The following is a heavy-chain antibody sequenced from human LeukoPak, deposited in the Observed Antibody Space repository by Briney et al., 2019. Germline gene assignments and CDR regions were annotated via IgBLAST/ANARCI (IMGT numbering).Heavy chain of an antibody. J-gene: IGHJ5*02. CDR3: ARDLGTHYDILTGPIDP. V-gene: IGHV4-59*12. Sequence: PSETLSLTCTVSGGSISSYYWSWIRQPPGKGLEWIGYIYYSGSTNYNPSLKSRVTISVDTSKNQFSLKLSSVTAADTAVYYCARDLGTHYDILTGPIDPWGQGTLVTVSS. CDR1: GGSISSYY. CDR2: IYYSGST. D-gene: IGHD3-9*01.